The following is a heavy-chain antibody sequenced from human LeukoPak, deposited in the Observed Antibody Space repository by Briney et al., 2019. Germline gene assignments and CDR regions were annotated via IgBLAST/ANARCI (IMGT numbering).Heavy chain of an antibody. CDR1: GYSFTSHY. Sequence: ASVKVSCKASGYSFTSHYMHWVRQAPGQGLEWMGVINPRGTSTIYAEKFQGRILMTRDMSTTTDYMELSRLRSDDTAVYYCAREDVVVVAATPDYYYYYMDVWGKGTTVTISS. CDR2: INPRGTST. CDR3: AREDVVVVAATPDYYYYYMDV. V-gene: IGHV1-46*01. J-gene: IGHJ6*03. D-gene: IGHD2-15*01.